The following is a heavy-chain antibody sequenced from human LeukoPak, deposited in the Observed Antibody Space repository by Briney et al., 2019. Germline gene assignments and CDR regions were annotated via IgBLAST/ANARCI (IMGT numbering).Heavy chain of an antibody. CDR2: IYYNGNT. V-gene: IGHV4-59*01. D-gene: IGHD2-15*01. CDR1: GGSISTFY. J-gene: IGHJ4*02. CDR3: ARTTRYCSGGTCYGAVENFDY. Sequence: SETLSLTCTVSGGSISTFYWSWIRQPPGKGLEWIGYIYYNGNTKYNPSLKSRVTISVDTSKNQFSLKVTSVTAADTAIYYCARTTRYCSGGTCYGAVENFDYWGQGTLVTVPS.